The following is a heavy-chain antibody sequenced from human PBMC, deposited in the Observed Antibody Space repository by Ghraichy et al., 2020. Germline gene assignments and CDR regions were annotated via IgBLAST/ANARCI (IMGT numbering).Heavy chain of an antibody. CDR1: GFTFSRYG. V-gene: IGHV3-30*03. CDR3: ARDGVQKRYSSSWYDY. J-gene: IGHJ4*02. Sequence: GGSLRLSCAASGFTFSRYGMHWVRQAPGKGLEWVAVISYDGSDKDYADSVKGRITISRDNSKNTLYLQMNSLRPEDSAVYYCARDGVQKRYSSSWYDYWGQGILVTVSS. D-gene: IGHD6-13*01. CDR2: ISYDGSDK.